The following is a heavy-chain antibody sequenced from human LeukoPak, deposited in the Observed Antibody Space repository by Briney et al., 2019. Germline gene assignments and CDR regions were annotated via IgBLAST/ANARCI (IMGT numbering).Heavy chain of an antibody. CDR2: IIPIFGTA. D-gene: IGHD3-10*01. Sequence: SVKVSCKASGGTFSSYAISWVRQAPGQGLDWMGGIIPIFGTANYAQKFQGRVTITADKSTSTAYMELSSLRSEDTAVYYCARDLYYGSGSYHNFDYWGQGTLVTVSS. J-gene: IGHJ4*02. CDR1: GGTFSSYA. CDR3: ARDLYYGSGSYHNFDY. V-gene: IGHV1-69*06.